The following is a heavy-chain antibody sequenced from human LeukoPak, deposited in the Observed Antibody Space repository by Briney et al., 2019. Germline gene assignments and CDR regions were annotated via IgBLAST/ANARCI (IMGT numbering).Heavy chain of an antibody. Sequence: SETLSLTCAVYGGSFSGYYWSWIRQPPGKGLEWIGEINHSGSTNYNPSLKSRVTISVDTSKNQFSLKLSSVTAADTAVYYCAGGNGSSRQRRYYYGMDVWGQGTTVTVSS. V-gene: IGHV4-34*01. CDR1: GGSFSGYY. D-gene: IGHD6-13*01. CDR3: AGGNGSSRQRRYYYGMDV. CDR2: INHSGST. J-gene: IGHJ6*02.